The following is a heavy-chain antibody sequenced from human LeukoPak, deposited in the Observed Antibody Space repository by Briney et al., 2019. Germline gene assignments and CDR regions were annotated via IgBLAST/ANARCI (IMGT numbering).Heavy chain of an antibody. CDR1: GFTFSSYG. CDR3: AKDFDSSGYYPGKMDY. D-gene: IGHD3-22*01. CDR2: IRYDGSNK. Sequence: GGSLRLSCAASGFTFSSYGMHWVRQAPGKGLEWVAFIRYDGSNKYYADYVKGRFTISRDNSKNTLYLQMNSLRAEDTAVYYCAKDFDSSGYYPGKMDYWGQGTLVTFSS. J-gene: IGHJ4*02. V-gene: IGHV3-30*02.